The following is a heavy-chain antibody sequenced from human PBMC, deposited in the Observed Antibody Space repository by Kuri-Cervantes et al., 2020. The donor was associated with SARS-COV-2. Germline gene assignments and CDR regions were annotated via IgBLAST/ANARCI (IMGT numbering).Heavy chain of an antibody. CDR2: ISGSGGST. CDR3: ARAGSSGWYWFDP. J-gene: IGHJ5*02. Sequence: GESLKISCAASGFTFSSYAMSWVRQAPGKGLEWVSAISGSGGSTYYADSVKGRFTISRDNSKNTLYLQMNGLRAEDTAVYYCARAGSSGWYWFDPWGQGTLVTVSS. D-gene: IGHD6-19*01. V-gene: IGHV3-23*01. CDR1: GFTFSSYA.